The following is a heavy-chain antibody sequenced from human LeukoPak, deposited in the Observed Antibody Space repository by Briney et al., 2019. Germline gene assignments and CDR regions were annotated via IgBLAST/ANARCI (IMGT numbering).Heavy chain of an antibody. CDR1: GFTFSSYS. Sequence: GGSLRLSCVASGFTFSSYSMNWVRQAPGKGLEWISYISTSSSAIYYVDSVKGRFTISRDNAKNSLYLQMNSLRAEDTAVYYCARDGGSSWYGAFDIWGQGTTVTVSS. CDR2: ISTSSSAI. V-gene: IGHV3-48*01. CDR3: ARDGGSSWYGAFDI. D-gene: IGHD6-13*01. J-gene: IGHJ3*02.